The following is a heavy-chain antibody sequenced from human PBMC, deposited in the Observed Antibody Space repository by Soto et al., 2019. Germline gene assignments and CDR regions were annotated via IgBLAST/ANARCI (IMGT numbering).Heavy chain of an antibody. D-gene: IGHD3-3*01. V-gene: IGHV4-30-2*01. J-gene: IGHJ3*02. CDR3: ARARPRSYDFWSGGDVFDI. CDR2: IYQSGST. Sequence: SETLSLTCAVSGVSISSGDNSWSWIRQPPGKGLEWIGYIYQSGSTCYNPSLLSRVTISLDRSKNQISLKLSSVTAADTAVYYCARARPRSYDFWSGGDVFDIWGQGTMVTVSS. CDR1: GVSISSGDNS.